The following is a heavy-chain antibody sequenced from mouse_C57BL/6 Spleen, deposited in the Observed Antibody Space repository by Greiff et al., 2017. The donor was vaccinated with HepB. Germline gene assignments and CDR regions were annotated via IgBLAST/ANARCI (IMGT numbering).Heavy chain of an antibody. V-gene: IGHV1-55*01. Sequence: QVQLQQPGAELVKPGASVKMSCKASGYTFTSYWITWVKQRPGQGLEWIGDIYPGSGSTNCNEKFKSKATLTVDTSSSTAYMQLSSLTSEDSAVYYCARTGPRAAWFAYWGQGTLVTVSA. J-gene: IGHJ3*01. CDR3: ARTGPRAAWFAY. CDR1: GYTFTSYW. CDR2: IYPGSGST. D-gene: IGHD4-1*01.